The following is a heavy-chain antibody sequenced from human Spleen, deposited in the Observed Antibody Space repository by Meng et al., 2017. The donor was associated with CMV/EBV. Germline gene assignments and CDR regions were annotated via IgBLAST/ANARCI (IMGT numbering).Heavy chain of an antibody. Sequence: QVQLQESGPGLVKPSXXLXLTCTXXGXXISSGGYYWSWIRQHPGKGLEWIGYIHSSGSTYYNPSLRSRLTISVDTSKNQFSLKLSSVTAADTAVYYCARASYGSGSPLGESWFDPWGQGTLVTVSS. J-gene: IGHJ5*02. D-gene: IGHD3-10*01. V-gene: IGHV4-31*03. CDR3: ARASYGSGSPLGESWFDP. CDR2: IHSSGST. CDR1: GXXISSGGYY.